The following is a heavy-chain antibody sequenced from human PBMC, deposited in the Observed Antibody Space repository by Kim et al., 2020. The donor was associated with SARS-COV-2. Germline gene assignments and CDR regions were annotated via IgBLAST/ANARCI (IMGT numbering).Heavy chain of an antibody. D-gene: IGHD7-27*01. CDR3: AKSSTGDPFDY. Sequence: GGSLRLSCAASGFTFSSYAMSWVRQAPGKGLEWVSAISGGGSTYYADSVKGRFTISRDNSKNTLYLQMNSLRAEDTAVYYCAKSSTGDPFDYWGQGTLVTVSS. J-gene: IGHJ4*02. CDR2: ISGGGST. CDR1: GFTFSSYA. V-gene: IGHV3-23*01.